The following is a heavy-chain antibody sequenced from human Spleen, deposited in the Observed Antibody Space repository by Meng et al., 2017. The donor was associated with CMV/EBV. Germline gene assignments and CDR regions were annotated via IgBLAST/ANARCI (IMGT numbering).Heavy chain of an antibody. J-gene: IGHJ5*01. CDR2: ISGSGRSI. V-gene: IGHV3-23*01. Sequence: ASGLPFANYAIGWVRRVPGKGLEWVSAISGSGRSIYYADSVKGRFTVSRDNSKNTLYLQMNSLRAGDTAVYYCAKDDYNSSPRRFDSWGQGTLVTVSS. CDR3: AKDDYNSSPRRFDS. CDR1: GLPFANYA. D-gene: IGHD4/OR15-4a*01.